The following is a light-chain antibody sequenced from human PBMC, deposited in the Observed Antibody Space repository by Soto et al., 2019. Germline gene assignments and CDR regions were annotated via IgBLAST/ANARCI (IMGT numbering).Light chain of an antibody. V-gene: IGLV7-43*01. CDR2: TTN. CDR3: LLMYGAAWV. Sequence: QTVLTQEPSLTVSPGGTVTLTCAPSTGAVTSGYYPNWFQQKPGQAPRALIYTTNNKHSWTPARFSGSLLGGKAALTLSGVQPEDEAEYYCLLMYGAAWVFGGGTKLTVL. J-gene: IGLJ3*02. CDR1: TGAVTSGYY.